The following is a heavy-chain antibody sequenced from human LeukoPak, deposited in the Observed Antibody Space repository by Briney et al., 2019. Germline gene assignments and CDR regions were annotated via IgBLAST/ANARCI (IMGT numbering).Heavy chain of an antibody. Sequence: GGSLRLSCAASGFSFGGYAMHWVRQAPGKGLEWVAVIWYDGNTKYYADSVKGRFTISRDNSKNTLYLQMNSLRAEDTAVYYCAKDPSTVTTSDLGDYWGQGTLVTVSS. CDR1: GFSFGGYA. CDR3: AKDPSTVTTSDLGDY. J-gene: IGHJ4*02. V-gene: IGHV3-33*06. D-gene: IGHD4-17*01. CDR2: IWYDGNTK.